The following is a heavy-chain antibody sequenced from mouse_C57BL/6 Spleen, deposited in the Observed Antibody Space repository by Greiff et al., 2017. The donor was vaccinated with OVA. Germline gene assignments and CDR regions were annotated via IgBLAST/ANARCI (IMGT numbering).Heavy chain of an antibody. CDR3: ARVPDGNYGAWFAY. D-gene: IGHD2-1*01. Sequence: EVQRVESGPELVKPGASVKIPCKASGYTFTDYNMDWVKQSHGKSLEWIGDINPNNGGTIYNQKFKGKATLTVDKSSSTAYMELRSLTSEDTAVYYDARVPDGNYGAWFAYWGQGTLVTVSA. CDR2: INPNNGGT. V-gene: IGHV1-18*01. J-gene: IGHJ3*01. CDR1: GYTFTDYN.